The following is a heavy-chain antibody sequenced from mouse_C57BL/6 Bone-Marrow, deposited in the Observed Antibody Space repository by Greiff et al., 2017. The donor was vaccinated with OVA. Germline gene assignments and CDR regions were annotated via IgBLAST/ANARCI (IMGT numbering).Heavy chain of an antibody. J-gene: IGHJ2*01. Sequence: EVKLMESGGDLVKPGGSLKLSCAASGFTFSSYGMSWVRQTPDKRLEWVATISSGGSYTYYPDSVKGRFTISRDNAKNTLYLQMSSLKSEDTAMYYCARGRHWGQGTTLTVSS. D-gene: IGHD1-1*01. V-gene: IGHV5-6*01. CDR3: ARGRH. CDR1: GFTFSSYG. CDR2: ISSGGSYT.